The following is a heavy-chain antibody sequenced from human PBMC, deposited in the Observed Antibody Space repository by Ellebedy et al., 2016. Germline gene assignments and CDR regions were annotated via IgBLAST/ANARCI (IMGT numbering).Heavy chain of an antibody. J-gene: IGHJ3*02. Sequence: GGSLRLXXAASGFTFADYAMHWVRQAPGKGLEWVSGISWNSGSIGYADSVKGRFTISRDNAKNSLYLQMNSLRAEDTALYYCAKEMIGGAFDIWGQGTMVTVSS. CDR2: ISWNSGSI. CDR1: GFTFADYA. D-gene: IGHD3-22*01. CDR3: AKEMIGGAFDI. V-gene: IGHV3-9*01.